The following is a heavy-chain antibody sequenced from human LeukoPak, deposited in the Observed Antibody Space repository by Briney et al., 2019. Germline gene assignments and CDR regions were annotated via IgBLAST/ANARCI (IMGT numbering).Heavy chain of an antibody. CDR3: ARMMTDFDGSGHDIQRGAFDI. CDR2: ISYDGRYQ. Sequence: GRSLRLSCAASGFTFNRYRLHWVRQAPGKGLEWVAVISYDGRYQFYADSVKGRFTVSRDNSKNTLSLQMNSLGAEDTAVYHCARMMTDFDGSGHDIQRGAFDIWGQGTMVTVS. CDR1: GFTFNRYR. V-gene: IGHV3-30*04. J-gene: IGHJ3*02. D-gene: IGHD3-22*01.